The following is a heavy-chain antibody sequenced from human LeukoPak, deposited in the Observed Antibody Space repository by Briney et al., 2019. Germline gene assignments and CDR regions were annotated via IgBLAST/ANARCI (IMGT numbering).Heavy chain of an antibody. Sequence: SETLSLTCGVNGGSFSDHYWSWIRQTPGKGLEWIGYINQGGSPNYHPSLKSRVTISVDTSKNQFSLKLSSVTAADTAVYYCARTQEAGYNSGWYDSYYHYYMDVWGKGTTVTISS. V-gene: IGHV4-34*01. D-gene: IGHD6-19*01. CDR3: ARTQEAGYNSGWYDSYYHYYMDV. CDR2: INQGGSP. CDR1: GGSFSDHY. J-gene: IGHJ6*03.